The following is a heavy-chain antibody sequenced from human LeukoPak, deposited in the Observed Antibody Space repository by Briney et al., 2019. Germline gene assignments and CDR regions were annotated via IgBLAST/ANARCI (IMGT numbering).Heavy chain of an antibody. V-gene: IGHV4-59*01. D-gene: IGHD3-3*01. J-gene: IGHJ6*03. CDR1: GGSINSYY. CDR2: IYYSGST. CDR3: ARGNYDFWSGYYYYYMDV. Sequence: PSETLSLTCTVSGGSINSYYWSWIRQPPGKGLEWIGYIYYSGSTNYNPSLKGRVTISVDTSKNQFSLKLSSVTAADTAVYYCARGNYDFWSGYYYYYMDVWGKGTTVTVSS.